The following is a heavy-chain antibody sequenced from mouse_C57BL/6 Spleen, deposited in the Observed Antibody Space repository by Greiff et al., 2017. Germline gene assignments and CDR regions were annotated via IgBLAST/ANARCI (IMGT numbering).Heavy chain of an antibody. CDR1: GYSITSGYY. J-gene: IGHJ4*01. CDR3: ARRIVYAMDY. Sequence: EVKLMESGPGLVNPSQSLSLTCSVTGYSITSGYYWNWIRQLPGNKLEWMGYISYDGSNNYNPSLKNRISLTRDTSKNQFFLKLNSVTTEDTATYYCARRIVYAMDYWGQGTSVTVSS. V-gene: IGHV3-6*01. CDR2: ISYDGSN.